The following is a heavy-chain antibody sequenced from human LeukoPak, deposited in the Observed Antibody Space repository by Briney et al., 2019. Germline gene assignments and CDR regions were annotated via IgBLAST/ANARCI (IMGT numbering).Heavy chain of an antibody. J-gene: IGHJ4*02. D-gene: IGHD6-19*01. V-gene: IGHV3-23*01. CDR2: ISGSGGST. CDR1: GFTLSSYA. Sequence: GSLRLSCAASGFTLSSYAMSWVRQAPGKGLEWVSTISGSGGSTDYADSVKGRFTISRDNSKNTLYLQMNSLRAEDTAVYYCAKAYGSGWAPFDYWGQGTLVTVSS. CDR3: AKAYGSGWAPFDY.